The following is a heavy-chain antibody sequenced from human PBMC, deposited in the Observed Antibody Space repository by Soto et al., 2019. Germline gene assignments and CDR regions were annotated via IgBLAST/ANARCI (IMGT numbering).Heavy chain of an antibody. CDR2: ISHSGST. CDR1: GDSTSSGGYD. Sequence: QLQLQESGSGLVKPSQTLSPTCTVSGDSTSSGGYDWSWIRQPPGKGLEWVGCISHSGSTSYNPSLKSRVTISVAGSKNQFYLKLTSVTAADTAVYYCARLDGYNSFDYWGQGTLVTVSS. J-gene: IGHJ4*02. V-gene: IGHV4-30-2*01. D-gene: IGHD5-12*01. CDR3: ARLDGYNSFDY.